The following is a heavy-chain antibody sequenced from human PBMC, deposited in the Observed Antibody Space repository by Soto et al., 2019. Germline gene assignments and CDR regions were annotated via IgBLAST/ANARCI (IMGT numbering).Heavy chain of an antibody. CDR1: GGTFSSYT. V-gene: IGHV1-18*01. CDR3: ARDPEYDISSYSYGMDA. D-gene: IGHD3-9*01. Sequence: ASVKVSCKASGGTFSSYTIDWVRQAPGQGLEWMGWISAYNGNTNYAQKLQGRVTMTTDTSTSTAYMELRSLRSDDTAVYYCARDPEYDISSYSYGMDAWGQGTTVTVSS. CDR2: ISAYNGNT. J-gene: IGHJ6*02.